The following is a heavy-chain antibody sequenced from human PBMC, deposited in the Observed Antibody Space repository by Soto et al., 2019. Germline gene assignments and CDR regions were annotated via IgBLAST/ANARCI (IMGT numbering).Heavy chain of an antibody. J-gene: IGHJ3*01. Sequence: QITLKESGPTLVKPTQTLTLTCTFSGFSLTTSRVGVAWIRQPPGEALEWLAIMYWDDDRRYNPSPRSRLAITRDTPKNQVVLTMTSLDPVDTATYYCVHIMITYGGVIALDAFDVWGQGTLVTVSS. CDR1: GFSLTTSRVG. D-gene: IGHD3-16*02. V-gene: IGHV2-5*02. CDR3: VHIMITYGGVIALDAFDV. CDR2: MYWDDDR.